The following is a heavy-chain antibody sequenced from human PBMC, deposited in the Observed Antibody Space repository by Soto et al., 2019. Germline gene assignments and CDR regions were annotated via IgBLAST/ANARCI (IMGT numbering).Heavy chain of an antibody. D-gene: IGHD6-19*01. CDR3: ARTYSSGWYFDY. CDR2: IYYIGST. J-gene: IGHJ4*02. CDR1: GGSVSSGNYY. Sequence: KPSETLSLTCTVSGGSVSSGNYYWSWIRQPPGKGLEWIGYIYYIGSTNYSPSLKSRVTISVDTSTNQFSLKLSSVTAADTAVYFCARTYSSGWYFDYWGQGALVTVSS. V-gene: IGHV4-61*01.